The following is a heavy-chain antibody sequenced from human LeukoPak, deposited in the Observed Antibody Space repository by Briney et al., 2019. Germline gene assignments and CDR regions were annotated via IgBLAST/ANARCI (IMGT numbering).Heavy chain of an antibody. CDR1: GFTFSSYA. J-gene: IGHJ6*03. V-gene: IGHV3-23*01. Sequence: PAGGSLRLSCAASGFTFSSYAMSWVRQAPGKGLEWVSAISGSGGSTYYADSVKGRFTISRDNSKNTLYLQMNSLRAEDTAVYYCAKDLIRTTVTRGGYMDVWGKGTTVTISS. CDR2: ISGSGGST. CDR3: AKDLIRTTVTRGGYMDV. D-gene: IGHD4-17*01.